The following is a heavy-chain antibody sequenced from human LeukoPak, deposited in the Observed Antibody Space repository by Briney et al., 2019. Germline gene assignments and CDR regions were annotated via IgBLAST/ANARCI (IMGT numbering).Heavy chain of an antibody. Sequence: SETLSLTCTVSGVSISSYYWSWIRQPAGKGLEWIGRTHISGRTNYNSSLKSRVTMSVDTSKNQFSLKLSSVTAADTAVYYCARDLGVEGYGLDYWGQGTLVTVSS. J-gene: IGHJ4*02. CDR2: THISGRT. CDR1: GVSISSYY. D-gene: IGHD3-16*01. CDR3: ARDLGVEGYGLDY. V-gene: IGHV4-4*07.